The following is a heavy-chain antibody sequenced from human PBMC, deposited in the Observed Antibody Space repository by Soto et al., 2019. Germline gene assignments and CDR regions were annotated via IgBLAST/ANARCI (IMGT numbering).Heavy chain of an antibody. J-gene: IGHJ4*01. CDR3: AKWRYCTYGVCSANAPESAFDY. D-gene: IGHD2-8*01. CDR2: ISAYNGNT. Sequence: ALGKVCCKASGYTFTSYGISWVRQAPGQGLEWMGWISAYNGNTNYAQTLQGRVTMTTDTSTSTAYMELRSLRSDDTAVHYCAKWRYCTYGVCSANAPESAFDYCVHVTLVTDCS. V-gene: IGHV1-18*04. CDR1: GYTFTSYG.